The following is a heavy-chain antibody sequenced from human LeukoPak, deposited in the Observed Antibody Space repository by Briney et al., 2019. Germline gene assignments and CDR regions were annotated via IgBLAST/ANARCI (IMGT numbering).Heavy chain of an antibody. D-gene: IGHD3-22*01. Sequence: GGSLRLSCAASGFTFGSYAMSWVRQAPGKGLEWVSYISFSGSTIYYADSVKGRFTISRDNAKNSLYVQMNSLRAEDTAVYYCARGGYYDSSGYYYVGYFHHWGQGTLVTVSS. CDR2: ISFSGSTI. CDR3: ARGGYYDSSGYYYVGYFHH. J-gene: IGHJ1*01. V-gene: IGHV3-48*03. CDR1: GFTFGSYA.